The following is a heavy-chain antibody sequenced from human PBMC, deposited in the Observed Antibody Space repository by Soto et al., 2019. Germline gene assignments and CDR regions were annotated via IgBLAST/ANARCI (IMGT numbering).Heavy chain of an antibody. CDR2: ISSSSSYT. D-gene: IGHD4-17*01. Sequence: QVQLVESGGGLVKPGGTLRLSCAASGFTFSEYYMSWIRQAPGKGLEWVSYISSSSSYTDYADSVKGRFTISRDNAKNSLYLQMNSLRAEDTAVYYCARETDYGFDYWGQGTLVTVSS. V-gene: IGHV3-11*05. CDR1: GFTFSEYY. CDR3: ARETDYGFDY. J-gene: IGHJ4*02.